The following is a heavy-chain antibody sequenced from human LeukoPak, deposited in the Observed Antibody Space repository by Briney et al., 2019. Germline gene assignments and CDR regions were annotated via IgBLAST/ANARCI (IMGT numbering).Heavy chain of an antibody. CDR3: VRDGGVSGYDLLDY. D-gene: IGHD5-12*01. CDR2: INQDGSEE. J-gene: IGHJ4*02. CDR1: GFTFSNYW. V-gene: IGHV3-7*01. Sequence: GGSLRLSCAASGFTFSNYWMTWVRQAPGKGLEWVAHINQDGSEEHYMDSVKARFTISRDNAKNSLSLQMNSLRAEDTAVHYCVRDGGVSGYDLLDYWGQGTLVTVSS.